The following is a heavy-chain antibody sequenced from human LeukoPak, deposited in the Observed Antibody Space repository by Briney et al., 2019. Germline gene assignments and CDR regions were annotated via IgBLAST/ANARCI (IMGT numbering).Heavy chain of an antibody. Sequence: TSETLSLTCAVSGGSISSSNWWSWVRQPPGKGLEWIGEIYHSGSTNYNPSLKSRVTISVDKSKNQFSLKLSSVTAADTAVYYCARDPPEYYYDSSGYRPFDYWRQGTLVTVSS. CDR2: IYHSGST. J-gene: IGHJ4*02. CDR1: GGSISSSNW. D-gene: IGHD3-22*01. V-gene: IGHV4-4*02. CDR3: ARDPPEYYYDSSGYRPFDY.